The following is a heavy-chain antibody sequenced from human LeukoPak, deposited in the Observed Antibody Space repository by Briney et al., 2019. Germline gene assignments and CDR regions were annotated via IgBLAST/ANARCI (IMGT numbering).Heavy chain of an antibody. V-gene: IGHV3-48*03. CDR2: ISSSGSTI. CDR3: ARVSLAVYYYYGMDV. Sequence: PGGSLRLSCAASGFTFSSYEMNWVRQAPGKGLEWVSYISSSGSTIYYADSVKGRFTIPRDNAKNSLYLQMNSLRAEDTAVYYCARVSLAVYYYYGMDVWGKGTTVTVSS. D-gene: IGHD6-19*01. CDR1: GFTFSSYE. J-gene: IGHJ6*04.